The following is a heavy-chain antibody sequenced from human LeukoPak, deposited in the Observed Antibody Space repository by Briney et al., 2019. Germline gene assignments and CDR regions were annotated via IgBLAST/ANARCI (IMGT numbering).Heavy chain of an antibody. Sequence: PSETLSLTCTVSGYSMSSGYYWSWIRQPPGKGLEWNGNIYYSGSINFNPSLKSRVTISVDTSKNQFSLNLSSMTAADTAVYYCARTATTVTGNYYYYMDVWGKGTAVTVSS. CDR2: IYYSGSI. CDR3: ARTATTVTGNYYYYMDV. V-gene: IGHV4-38-2*02. CDR1: GYSMSSGYY. D-gene: IGHD4-17*01. J-gene: IGHJ6*03.